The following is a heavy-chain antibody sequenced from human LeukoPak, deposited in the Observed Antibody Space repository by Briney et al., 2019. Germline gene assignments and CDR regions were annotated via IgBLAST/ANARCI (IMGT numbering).Heavy chain of an antibody. D-gene: IGHD3-9*01. CDR3: ARGDPTYYDILTGYHPNWGGYYFDY. V-gene: IGHV1-2*04. Sequence: ASVKVSRKASGYTFTGYYMHWVRQAPGQGLEWMGWINPNSGGTNYAQKFQGWVTMTRDTSISTAYMELSRLRSDDTAVYYCARGDPTYYDILTGYHPNWGGYYFDYWGQGTLVTVSS. CDR2: INPNSGGT. CDR1: GYTFTGYY. J-gene: IGHJ4*02.